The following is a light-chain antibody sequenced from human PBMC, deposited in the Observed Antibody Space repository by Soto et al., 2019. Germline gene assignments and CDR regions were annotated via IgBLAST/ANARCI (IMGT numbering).Light chain of an antibody. CDR2: GAS. CDR1: QDISNS. CDR3: QQSYNIPPIT. V-gene: IGKV1-39*01. J-gene: IGKJ5*01. Sequence: DIQVTQSPSSLSASVGDRVTITCRASQDISNSLNWYQQKPGKPPKVLIYGASTLQGGVPSRFSGGGSGTGFTLTISSLQPEDFATYYCQQSYNIPPITFGQGTRLEIK.